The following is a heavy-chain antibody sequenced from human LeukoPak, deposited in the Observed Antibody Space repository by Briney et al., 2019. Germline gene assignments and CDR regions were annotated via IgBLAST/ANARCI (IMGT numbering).Heavy chain of an antibody. Sequence: SETLSLTCTVYGGSFSGYYWSWIRQPPGKGLEWIGDIYYSGSTNYNPSLKSRVTISVDTSKNQFSLKLSSVTAADTAVYYCARGAEGYYYYGMDVWLQGTTVTVPS. J-gene: IGHJ6*02. CDR2: IYYSGST. V-gene: IGHV4-59*01. CDR1: GGSFSGYY. D-gene: IGHD1-26*01. CDR3: ARGAEGYYYYGMDV.